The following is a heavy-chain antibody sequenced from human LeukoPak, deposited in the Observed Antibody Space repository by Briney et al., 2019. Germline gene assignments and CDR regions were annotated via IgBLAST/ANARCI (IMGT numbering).Heavy chain of an antibody. CDR1: GYTFTDFW. Sequence: GESLKISCKASGYTFTDFWIGWVRQMPGKGLEWMGIIYPGDSDTRYSPSFEGQVTISADKSITTAYLQWSSLKASGTAIYFCARVTPIKIFDYWGQGSLVTVSS. J-gene: IGHJ4*02. D-gene: IGHD2-21*02. CDR3: ARVTPIKIFDY. V-gene: IGHV5-51*01. CDR2: IYPGDSDT.